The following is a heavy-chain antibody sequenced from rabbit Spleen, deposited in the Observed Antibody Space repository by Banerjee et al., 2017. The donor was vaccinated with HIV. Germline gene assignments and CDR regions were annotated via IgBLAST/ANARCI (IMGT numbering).Heavy chain of an antibody. CDR2: IYAGDGST. CDR3: VRDRADIGGDYGPYYFDF. CDR1: GFSLFSYW. Sequence: QSLEESGGGLVKPGGTLTLTCKASGFSLFSYWMCWVRQAPGKGPEWIACIYAGDGSTYYASWVNGRFSISRENTRNTVYLKLNSLTAADTATYFCVRDRADIGGDYGPYYFDFWGPGTLVTVS. V-gene: IGHV1S43*01. D-gene: IGHD2-1*01. J-gene: IGHJ4*01.